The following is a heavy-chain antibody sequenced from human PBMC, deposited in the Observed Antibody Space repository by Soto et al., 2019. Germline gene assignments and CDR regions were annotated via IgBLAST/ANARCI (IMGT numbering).Heavy chain of an antibody. Sequence: PSETLSLTCTVSGGSISSSSYYWGWIRQPPGKGLEWIGSIYYSGSTYHNPSLKSRITLNPDTSKNQFSLQLNSLTPEDTAVYYCARAKEYTSSSGMDVWGQGITVTVS. D-gene: IGHD6-6*01. J-gene: IGHJ6*02. CDR2: IYYSGST. CDR3: ARAKEYTSSSGMDV. CDR1: GGSISSSSYY. V-gene: IGHV4-39*01.